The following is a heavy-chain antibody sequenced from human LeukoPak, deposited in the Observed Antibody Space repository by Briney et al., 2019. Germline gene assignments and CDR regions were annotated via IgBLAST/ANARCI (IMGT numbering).Heavy chain of an antibody. D-gene: IGHD3-22*01. CDR2: IYYSGST. CDR3: ASSHDYDSSGYFVGSYFDY. V-gene: IGHV4-59*01. J-gene: IGHJ4*02. CDR1: GGSISSYY. Sequence: SETLSLTCTVSGGSISSYYWSWIRQPPGKGLEWIGYIYYSGSTNYNPSLKSRVTISVDTSKNQFSLKLSSVTAADTAVYYCASSHDYDSSGYFVGSYFDYWGQGTLVTVSS.